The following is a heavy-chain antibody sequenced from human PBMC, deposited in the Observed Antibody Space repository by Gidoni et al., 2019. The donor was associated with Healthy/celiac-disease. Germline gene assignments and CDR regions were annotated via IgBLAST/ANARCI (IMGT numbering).Heavy chain of an antibody. J-gene: IGHJ4*02. Sequence: QVQLVQSGAEVKKPGASVKVSCKASGYHFTGYYMHWVRQAPGQGLEWMGWINPNSGGTNYAQKCQGRVTMTRDTSISTAYMELSRLRSDDTAVYYCARDQMTIQQQLVSGLYSSGFGLSYWGQGTLVTVSS. V-gene: IGHV1-2*02. D-gene: IGHD6-13*01. CDR3: ARDQMTIQQQLVSGLYSSGFGLSY. CDR2: INPNSGGT. CDR1: GYHFTGYY.